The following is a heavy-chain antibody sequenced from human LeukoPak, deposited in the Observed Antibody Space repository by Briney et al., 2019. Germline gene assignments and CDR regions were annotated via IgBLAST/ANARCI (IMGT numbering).Heavy chain of an antibody. Sequence: SETLSLTCTVPGGSTSSYYWSWIRQHPGKGLEWIGYIYYSGSTNYNPSLKSRVTISVDTSKNQFSLKLSSVTAADTAVYYCAGTYGSGSWYYFDYWGQGTLVTVSS. CDR1: GGSTSSYY. J-gene: IGHJ4*02. CDR2: IYYSGST. V-gene: IGHV4-59*08. CDR3: AGTYGSGSWYYFDY. D-gene: IGHD3-10*01.